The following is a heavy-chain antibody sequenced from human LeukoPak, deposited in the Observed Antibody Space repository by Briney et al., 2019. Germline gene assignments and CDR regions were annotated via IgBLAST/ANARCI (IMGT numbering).Heavy chain of an antibody. CDR3: AKRVLDCSSTSCSHFTWYFDL. J-gene: IGHJ2*01. Sequence: GGSLRLSCAASGFTFSSYSMNWVRQAPGKGLEWVSSISSSSSYIYYADSVKGRFTISRDNAKNSLYLQMNSLRAEDTAVYYCAKRVLDCSSTSCSHFTWYFDLWGRGTLVTVSS. CDR2: ISSSSSYI. V-gene: IGHV3-21*04. CDR1: GFTFSSYS. D-gene: IGHD2-2*01.